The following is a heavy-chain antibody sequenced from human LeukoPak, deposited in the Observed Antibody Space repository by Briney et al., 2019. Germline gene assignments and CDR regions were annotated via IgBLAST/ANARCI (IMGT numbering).Heavy chain of an antibody. CDR1: GYTLTELS. Sequence: ASVKVSCKVSGYTLTELSMHWVRQAPGKGLEWMGGFDSEDGETIYAQKFQDRVTMTRNTSISTAYMELSSLRSEDTAVYYCARGPNYYYYYGMDVWGQGTTVTVSS. V-gene: IGHV1-24*01. J-gene: IGHJ6*02. CDR3: ARGPNYYYYYGMDV. CDR2: FDSEDGET.